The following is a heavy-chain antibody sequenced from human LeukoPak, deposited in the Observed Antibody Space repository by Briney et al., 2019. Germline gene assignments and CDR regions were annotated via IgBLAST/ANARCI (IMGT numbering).Heavy chain of an antibody. CDR3: GRRPAVDGPIDN. Sequence: SETLSLTCVVSGVSLHRSFWTWVRQPPGKGLEWIGRIYSSGTTDYSPSLKSRLTISIDTSKNQFSLRLASVTAVDTAVYYCGRRPAVDGPIDNWGQGILVAVSS. CDR2: IYSSGTT. CDR1: GVSLHRSF. D-gene: IGHD3/OR15-3a*01. J-gene: IGHJ4*02. V-gene: IGHV4-59*01.